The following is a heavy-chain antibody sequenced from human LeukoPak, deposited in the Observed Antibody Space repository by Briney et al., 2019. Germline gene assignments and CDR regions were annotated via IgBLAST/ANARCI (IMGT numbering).Heavy chain of an antibody. V-gene: IGHV3-23*01. CDR2: ISGRGLST. CDR1: GFTSSDYA. CDR3: AKIPNSYGHDAFDI. Sequence: GGSLRLSCAVSGFTSSDYAMSWVRQAPGKGLDWVSVISGRGLSTYYADFVKGRFTISRDNSKNTLYLQMNSLRAEDTAVYYCAKIPNSYGHDAFDIWGQGTMVTVSS. J-gene: IGHJ3*02. D-gene: IGHD5-18*01.